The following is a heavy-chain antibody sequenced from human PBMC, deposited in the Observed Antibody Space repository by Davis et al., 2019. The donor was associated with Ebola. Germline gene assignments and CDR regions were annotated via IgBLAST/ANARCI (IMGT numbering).Heavy chain of an antibody. V-gene: IGHV4-34*01. CDR2: IDHSGST. CDR3: ERRPLFYCFDI. D-gene: IGHD2-8*02. CDR1: GGSFSGYY. Sequence: PSETLSLTFAVYGGSFSGYYWRWIPQPPGKGLEWIGEIDHSGSTNYNPSPKSRVTISVDTSKNQFSLKLSSVTAADTAVYYCERRPLFYCFDIWGQGTMVTVSS. J-gene: IGHJ3*02.